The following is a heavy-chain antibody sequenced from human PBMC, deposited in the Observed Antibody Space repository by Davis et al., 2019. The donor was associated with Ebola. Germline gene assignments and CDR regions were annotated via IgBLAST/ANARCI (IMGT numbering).Heavy chain of an antibody. Sequence: PGGPLRLSCAASGFTFSSYSMNWVRQAPGKGLEWVSSISSSSSYIYYADSVKGRFTISRDNAKNSLYLQMNSLRAEDTAVYYCARDDWDVVVTAPGDYWGQGTLVTVSS. CDR1: GFTFSSYS. CDR3: ARDDWDVVVTAPGDY. CDR2: ISSSSSYI. J-gene: IGHJ4*02. V-gene: IGHV3-21*01. D-gene: IGHD2-21*02.